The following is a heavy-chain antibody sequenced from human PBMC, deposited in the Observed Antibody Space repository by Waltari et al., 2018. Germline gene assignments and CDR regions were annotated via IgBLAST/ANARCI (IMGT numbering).Heavy chain of an antibody. V-gene: IGHV1-69*04. CDR1: GGTFSSYA. Sequence: QVQLVQSGAEVKKPGSSVKVSCKASGGTFSSYAISWVRQAPGQGLEWMGRVSPIRGIANYAQKCQGRVTITADKSTSTAYMELSSLRSEDTAVYYCARAGEGPYYYYGMDVWGQGTTVTVSS. J-gene: IGHJ6*02. CDR3: ARAGEGPYYYYGMDV. CDR2: VSPIRGIA.